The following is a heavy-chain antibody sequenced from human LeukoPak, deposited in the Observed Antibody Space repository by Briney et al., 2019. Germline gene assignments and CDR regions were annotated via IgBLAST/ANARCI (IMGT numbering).Heavy chain of an antibody. CDR2: IVPILGIA. D-gene: IGHD3-22*01. Sequence: ASVKVSCKASGYTFTSYDINWVRQAPGQGLEWMGRIVPILGIANYAQKFQGRVTITADKSTSTAYMELSSLRSEDTAVYYCAQDVISRYYYDSSGYGYWGQGTLVTVSS. CDR1: GYTFTSYD. J-gene: IGHJ4*02. CDR3: AQDVISRYYYDSSGYGY. V-gene: IGHV1-69*04.